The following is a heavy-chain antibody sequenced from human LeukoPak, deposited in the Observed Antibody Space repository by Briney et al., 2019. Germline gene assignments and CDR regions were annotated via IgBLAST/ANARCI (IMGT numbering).Heavy chain of an antibody. CDR2: ISYDGSNK. CDR1: GFTFSSYA. D-gene: IGHD5-12*01. CDR3: AKDWDIAFDY. J-gene: IGHJ4*02. V-gene: IGHV3-30*04. Sequence: GGSLRLSCAASGFTFSSYAMHWVRQAPGKGREWVAVISYDGSNKYYADSVKGRFTISRDNSKNTLYLQMNSLRAEDTAVYYCAKDWDIAFDYWGQGTLVTVSS.